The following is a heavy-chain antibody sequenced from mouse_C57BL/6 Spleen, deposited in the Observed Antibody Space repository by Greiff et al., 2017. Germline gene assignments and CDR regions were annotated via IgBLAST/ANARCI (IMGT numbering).Heavy chain of an antibody. V-gene: IGHV5-16*01. Sequence: DVQLQESEGGLVQPGSSMKLSCTASGFTFSDYYMAWVRQVPEKGLEWVANINYDGSSTYYLDSLKSRFIISRDNAKNILYLQMSSLKSEDTATYYCARGGLSHFDYWGQGTTLTVSS. D-gene: IGHD3-1*01. J-gene: IGHJ2*01. CDR1: GFTFSDYY. CDR3: ARGGLSHFDY. CDR2: INYDGSST.